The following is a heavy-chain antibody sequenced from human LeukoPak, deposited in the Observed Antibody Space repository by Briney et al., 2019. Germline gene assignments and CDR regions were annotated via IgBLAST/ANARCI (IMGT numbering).Heavy chain of an antibody. Sequence: SETLSLTCTVSGGSFTNYYWSWIRQPAGEGLEWIGHINTKGSTSSNPSLKSPVIMSVDTSKNQFSLKLTSVTGADTAVYYCARERVDYVWGNYRYWDYWGQGILVTVSS. CDR1: GGSFTNYY. J-gene: IGHJ4*02. V-gene: IGHV4-4*07. CDR3: ARERVDYVWGNYRYWDY. D-gene: IGHD3-16*02. CDR2: INTKGST.